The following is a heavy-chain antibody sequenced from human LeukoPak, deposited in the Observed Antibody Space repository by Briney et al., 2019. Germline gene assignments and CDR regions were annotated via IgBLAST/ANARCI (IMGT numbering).Heavy chain of an antibody. CDR1: GFAFNSYA. CDR3: AKFPKYYYGSGSYYIGD. V-gene: IGHV3-23*01. D-gene: IGHD3-10*01. CDR2: ISGSTGNT. Sequence: GGSLRLSCAASGFAFNSYAMSWVRQAPGKGLEWVSSISGSTGNTYYADSVKGRFTISRDNSKNTLYLQMNSLRAEDTAVYYCAKFPKYYYGSGSYYIGDWGQGTLVTVSS. J-gene: IGHJ4*02.